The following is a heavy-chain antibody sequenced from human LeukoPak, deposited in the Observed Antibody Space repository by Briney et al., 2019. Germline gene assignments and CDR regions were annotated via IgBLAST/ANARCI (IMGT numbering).Heavy chain of an antibody. CDR1: GFTFSDYY. D-gene: IGHD3-3*01. Sequence: GGSLRLSCAASGFTFSDYYMSWIRQAPGKGLEWVSYISSSGSTIYYADSVKGRFTISRDNAKNSLYLQMNSLRAEDTAVYYCARDYNDLGSDSYYYGMDVWGQGTTVTVSS. J-gene: IGHJ6*02. V-gene: IGHV3-11*01. CDR2: ISSSGSTI. CDR3: ARDYNDLGSDSYYYGMDV.